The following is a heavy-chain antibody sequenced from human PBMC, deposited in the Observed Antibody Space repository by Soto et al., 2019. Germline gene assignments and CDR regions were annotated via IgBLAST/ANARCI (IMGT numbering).Heavy chain of an antibody. Sequence: KTSETLSLTCAVYGGSFSGYYWSWIRQPPGKGLEWIGEINHSGSTNYNPSLKSRVTISVDTSKNQFSLKLSSVTAADTAVYYCARGVQTGDYDYWGQGTLVTVSS. CDR3: ARGVQTGDYDY. CDR1: GGSFSGYY. J-gene: IGHJ4*02. CDR2: INHSGST. D-gene: IGHD7-27*01. V-gene: IGHV4-34*01.